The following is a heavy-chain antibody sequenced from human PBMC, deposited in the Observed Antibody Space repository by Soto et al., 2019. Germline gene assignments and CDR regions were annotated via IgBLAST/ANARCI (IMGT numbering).Heavy chain of an antibody. J-gene: IGHJ4*02. CDR1: GGSISSSSYY. D-gene: IGHD5-18*01. CDR2: IYYSGST. V-gene: IGHV4-39*01. Sequence: ETLSLTCTVSGGSISSSSYYWGWIRQPPGKGLEWIGSIYYSGSTYYNPSLKSRVTISVDTSKNQFSLKLSSVTAADTAVYYCARVGVGYSYGDFDYWGQGTLVTVSS. CDR3: ARVGVGYSYGDFDY.